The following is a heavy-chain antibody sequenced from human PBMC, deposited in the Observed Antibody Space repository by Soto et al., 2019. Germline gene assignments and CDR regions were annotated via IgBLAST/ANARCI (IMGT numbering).Heavy chain of an antibody. CDR3: ARQPTYCSSTSCYGRSYNWFDP. J-gene: IGHJ5*02. CDR2: INPNSGGT. D-gene: IGHD2-2*01. Sequence: QVQLVQSGAEVKKPGASMKVSCKASGYTFTGYYMHWVRQAPGQGLEWMGWINPNSGGTNYAQKFQGWVTMTRDTSISTAYMDLSRLRSDDTAVYYCARQPTYCSSTSCYGRSYNWFDPWGQGTLVTVSS. V-gene: IGHV1-2*04. CDR1: GYTFTGYY.